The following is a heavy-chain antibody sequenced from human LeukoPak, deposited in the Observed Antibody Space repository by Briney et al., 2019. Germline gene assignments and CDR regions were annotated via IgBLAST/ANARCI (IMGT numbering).Heavy chain of an antibody. CDR2: ISSSSDYI. D-gene: IGHD2/OR15-2a*01. Sequence: NPGGSLRLSCAASGFTFSSYNMNWVRQAPGKGLEWVSSISSSSDYIYYADSVKGRFTISRDNAKNPLYLQMKSLRAEDTAVYYCARGKTSQNIVTRKTYNWFDPWGQGTLVTVSS. CDR3: ARGKTSQNIVTRKTYNWFDP. V-gene: IGHV3-21*01. J-gene: IGHJ5*02. CDR1: GFTFSSYN.